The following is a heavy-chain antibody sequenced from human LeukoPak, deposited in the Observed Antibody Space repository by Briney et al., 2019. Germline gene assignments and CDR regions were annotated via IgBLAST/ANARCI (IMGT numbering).Heavy chain of an antibody. CDR1: GFTFSSYN. CDR2: ISSSSGTI. J-gene: IGHJ6*02. D-gene: IGHD3-16*01. V-gene: IGHV3-48*04. Sequence: GGSLRLSCAVSGFTFSSYNMNWVRQAPGEGLEWVSYISSSSGTIYYADSVKGRFTISRDNAKNSLFLRMNSLRAEDTAVYYCARGVGSLNYYSGMDVWGQGTTVTVSS. CDR3: ARGVGSLNYYSGMDV.